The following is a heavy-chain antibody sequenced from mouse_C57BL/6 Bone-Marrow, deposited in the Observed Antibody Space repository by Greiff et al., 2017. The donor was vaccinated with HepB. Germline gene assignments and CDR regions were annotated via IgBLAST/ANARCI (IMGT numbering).Heavy chain of an antibody. CDR3: ARPLAPYYFDY. J-gene: IGHJ2*01. CDR1: GFTFSSYG. V-gene: IGHV5-6*01. CDR2: ISSGGSYT. Sequence: EVQLVESGGDLVKPGGSLKLSCAASGFTFSSYGMSWVRQTPDKRLEWVATISSGGSYTYYPDSVKGRFTISRDNAKNTLYPQMSSLKSEDTAMYYCARPLAPYYFDYWGQGTTLTVSS.